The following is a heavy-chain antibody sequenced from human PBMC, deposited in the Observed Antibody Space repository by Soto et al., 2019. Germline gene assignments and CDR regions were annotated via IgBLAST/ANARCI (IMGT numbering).Heavy chain of an antibody. J-gene: IGHJ6*02. CDR2: IYHSGST. V-gene: IGHV4-4*02. Sequence: PSETLSLTCAVSGGSISSSNWWSWVRPPPGKGLEWIGEIYHSGSTNYNPSLKSRVTISVDKSKNQFSLKLSSVTAADTAVYYCARDLNSAGDYYYGMDVWGQGTTVTVSS. D-gene: IGHD2-15*01. CDR3: ARDLNSAGDYYYGMDV. CDR1: GGSISSSNW.